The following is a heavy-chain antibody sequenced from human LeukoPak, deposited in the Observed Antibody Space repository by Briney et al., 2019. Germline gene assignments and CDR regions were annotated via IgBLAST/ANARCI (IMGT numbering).Heavy chain of an antibody. D-gene: IGHD6-19*01. V-gene: IGHV4-59*08. J-gene: IGHJ4*02. CDR1: GGSMSPYH. CDR3: ARTVSGRFDY. CDR2: IYYSGST. Sequence: SETLSLTCTVSGGSMSPYHWGWIRQPPGKGLEWTGYIYYSGSTNYNPSLKSRVTMSVDTSKNQFSLKLSSVTAADTAIYYCARTVSGRFDYWGQGTLVTVSS.